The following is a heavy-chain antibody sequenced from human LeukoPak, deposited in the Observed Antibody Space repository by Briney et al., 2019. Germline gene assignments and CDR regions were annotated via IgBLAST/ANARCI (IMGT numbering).Heavy chain of an antibody. CDR1: GGSISSSSYY. CDR3: ARKQTGTMYDV. V-gene: IGHV4-39*07. D-gene: IGHD1-7*01. Sequence: SETLSLTCIVPGGSISSSSYYWAWIPHSPGKGPEWIGTFSSGGSAYYNPSLTSRVSISKDTSDNQFSLRLYSVTAADTAVYYCARKQTGTMYDVWGQGTQVTVSS. CDR2: FSSGGSA. J-gene: IGHJ4*02.